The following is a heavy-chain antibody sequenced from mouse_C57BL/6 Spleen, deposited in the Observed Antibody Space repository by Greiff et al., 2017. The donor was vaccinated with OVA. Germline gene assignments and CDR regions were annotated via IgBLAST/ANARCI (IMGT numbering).Heavy chain of an antibody. Sequence: VQLQQPGAELVKPGASVKLSCKASGYTFTSYWMRWVKQRPGQGLEWIGMIHPTSGSTNYNEKFKSKATLTVDKSSSTAYMQLSSLTSEDSAVDYCAREGYDEAWFAYWGQGTLVTVSA. J-gene: IGHJ3*01. CDR1: GYTFTSYW. V-gene: IGHV1-64*01. CDR3: AREGYDEAWFAY. CDR2: IHPTSGST. D-gene: IGHD2-2*01.